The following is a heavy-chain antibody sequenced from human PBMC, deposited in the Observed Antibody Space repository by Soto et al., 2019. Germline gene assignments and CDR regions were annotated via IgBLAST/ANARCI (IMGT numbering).Heavy chain of an antibody. CDR2: INAADGNT. CDR3: ARGAKYYYDSSGYYYIFHY. D-gene: IGHD3-22*01. V-gene: IGHV1-3*01. J-gene: IGHJ4*02. Sequence: ASVKVCCKTSGYAFTNYAIHWVRQAPGQSFEWMGWINAADGNTKYSQKVLGRVTITRDTSASTAYMELSSLRSEDTAVYYCARGAKYYYDSSGYYYIFHYWGQGTLVTVSS. CDR1: GYAFTNYA.